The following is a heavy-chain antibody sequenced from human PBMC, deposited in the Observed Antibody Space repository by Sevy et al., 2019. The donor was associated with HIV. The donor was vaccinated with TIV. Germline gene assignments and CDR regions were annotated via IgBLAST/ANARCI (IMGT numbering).Heavy chain of an antibody. D-gene: IGHD5-18*01. CDR1: GFTFDDYT. V-gene: IGHV3-43*01. CDR3: AKDIFSRGVDTAMVSGLDY. Sequence: QLGGSLRLSCAASGFTFDDYTMHWVRQAPGKGLEWVSLISWDGGSTYYADSVKGRFTISRDNSKNSLYLQMNSLRTEDTALYYCAKDIFSRGVDTAMVSGLDYWGQGTLVTVSS. J-gene: IGHJ4*02. CDR2: ISWDGGST.